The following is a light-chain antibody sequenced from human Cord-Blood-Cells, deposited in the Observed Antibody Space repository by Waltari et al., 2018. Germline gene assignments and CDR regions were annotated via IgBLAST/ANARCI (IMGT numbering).Light chain of an antibody. V-gene: IGKV4-1*01. J-gene: IGKJ1*01. CDR2: WAS. CDR3: QQYYSTPQT. Sequence: DIVMTQSPDSLAVSLGERATINCKSSQSVLYSSNNKNYLAWYQQKPGQPPKLLIYWASTQESGVPDRFSGSGSGTDFTLTISSLQAEDVAVYYCQQYYSTPQTFGQETKVEIK. CDR1: QSVLYSSNNKNY.